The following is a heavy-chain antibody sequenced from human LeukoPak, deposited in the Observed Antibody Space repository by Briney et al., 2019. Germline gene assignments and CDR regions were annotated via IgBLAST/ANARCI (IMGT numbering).Heavy chain of an antibody. CDR3: TTDHGYCSSTSCSIVDY. V-gene: IGHV3-15*01. D-gene: IGHD2-2*01. CDR1: GFTFSNAW. J-gene: IGHJ4*02. Sequence: GGSLRLSWAAAGFTFSNAWMRWVRQAAGRGGGWGGRIKRETDGRTTDYAAPVKARFTISSDDSKNTLYLQTNSLKTEDTAVYYCTTDHGYCSSTSCSIVDYWGQGTLVTVSS. CDR2: IKRETDGRTT.